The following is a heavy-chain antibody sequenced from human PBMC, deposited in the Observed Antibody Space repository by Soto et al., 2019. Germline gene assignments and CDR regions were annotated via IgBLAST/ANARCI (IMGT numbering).Heavy chain of an antibody. CDR3: ARGGSLWFGELSAYYYGMDV. CDR2: INPNSGGT. Sequence: QVQLVQSGAEVKKPGASVKVSCKASGYTFTGYYMHWVRQAPGQGLEWMGWINPNSGGTNYAQKFQGWVTMTRDTYISRAYMELSRLRSDDTAVYYCARGGSLWFGELSAYYYGMDVWGQGTTVTVSS. J-gene: IGHJ6*02. V-gene: IGHV1-2*04. D-gene: IGHD3-10*01. CDR1: GYTFTGYY.